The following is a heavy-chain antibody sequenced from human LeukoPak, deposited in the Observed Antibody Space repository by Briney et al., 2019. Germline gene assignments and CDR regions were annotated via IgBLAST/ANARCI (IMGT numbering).Heavy chain of an antibody. CDR3: ARDRGGDGINYYFDY. D-gene: IGHD5-24*01. CDR1: GFTFSSYG. Sequence: GGSLRLSCAASGFTFSSYGMHWVRQAPGKGLEWVAVIWYDGSNKYYADSVKGRFTISRDNSKNTLYLQVNSLRAEDTAVYYCARDRGGDGINYYFDYWGQGTLVTVSS. J-gene: IGHJ4*02. CDR2: IWYDGSNK. V-gene: IGHV3-33*01.